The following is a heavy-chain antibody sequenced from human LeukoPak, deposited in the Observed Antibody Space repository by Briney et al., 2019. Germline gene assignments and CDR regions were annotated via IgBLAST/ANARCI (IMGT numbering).Heavy chain of an antibody. CDR1: GFTFSSYG. J-gene: IGHJ4*02. V-gene: IGHV3-30*18. D-gene: IGHD2-2*01. Sequence: GRSLRLSCAASGFTFSSYGMHWVRQAPGKGLEWVAVISYDGSNKYYADSVKGRFTISRDDSKNTLYLQMNSLRAEDTAVYYCAKDMCSSTSCYRAFDYWGQGTLDTVSS. CDR3: AKDMCSSTSCYRAFDY. CDR2: ISYDGSNK.